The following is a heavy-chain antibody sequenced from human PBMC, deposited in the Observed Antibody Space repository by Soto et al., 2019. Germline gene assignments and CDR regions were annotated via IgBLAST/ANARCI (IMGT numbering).Heavy chain of an antibody. J-gene: IGHJ4*02. V-gene: IGHV1-69*13. Sequence: GASVKVSCKASGGTFSSYAISWVRQAPGQGLEWMGGIIPIFGTANYAQKFQGRVTITADESTSTAYMELSSLRSEDTAVYYCARVSHDYSDLRFDYWGQGTLVTVSS. CDR1: GGTFSSYA. CDR3: ARVSHDYSDLRFDY. D-gene: IGHD2-15*01. CDR2: IIPIFGTA.